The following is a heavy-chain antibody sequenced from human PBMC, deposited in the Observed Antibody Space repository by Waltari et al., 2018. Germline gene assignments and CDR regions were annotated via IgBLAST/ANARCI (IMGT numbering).Heavy chain of an antibody. Sequence: EVQLVESGGGLVQPGGSLRLSCAVSGFTFSIYWRSWVRQTPGKGLEWVANIRQDGSETHYVESVKGRFTISRDNSRNSLYLQMNSLRVEDTALYYCARDKIVGPTIFDSWGQGTLVTVSS. CDR3: ARDKIVGPTIFDS. J-gene: IGHJ4*02. V-gene: IGHV3-7*03. CDR2: IRQDGSET. CDR1: GFTFSIYW. D-gene: IGHD1-26*01.